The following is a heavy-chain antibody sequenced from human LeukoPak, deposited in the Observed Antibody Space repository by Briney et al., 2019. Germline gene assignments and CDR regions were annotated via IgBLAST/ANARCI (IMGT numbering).Heavy chain of an antibody. CDR2: IYYTGTT. CDR1: GGSISTYY. J-gene: IGHJ6*02. Sequence: SETLSLTCSVSGGSISTYYWSWIRQLPGKGLEWIGYIYYTGTTNDNPSLRSRVTISVDTSTNQFSLRLSSVTAADTAVYYCAREDSQTTVPEGMDVWGHGTTVIVSS. CDR3: AREDSQTTVPEGMDV. V-gene: IGHV4-59*01. D-gene: IGHD4-17*01.